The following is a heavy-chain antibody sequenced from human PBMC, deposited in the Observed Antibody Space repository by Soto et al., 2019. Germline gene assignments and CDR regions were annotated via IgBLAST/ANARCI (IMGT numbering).Heavy chain of an antibody. CDR3: GRGPSPRAPAGGTPYYYAMDV. D-gene: IGHD6-13*01. CDR2: MNPINGAT. Sequence: SAKVSCKECGEDLTACDSNCVRQAYVQGLEWMGWMNPINGATGTARRFQGRVSLSRNTATGTAYLELTSLRSDDTAVYYCGRGPSPRAPAGGTPYYYAMDVWGQGTTVTVSS. J-gene: IGHJ6*02. CDR1: GEDLTACD. V-gene: IGHV1-8*02.